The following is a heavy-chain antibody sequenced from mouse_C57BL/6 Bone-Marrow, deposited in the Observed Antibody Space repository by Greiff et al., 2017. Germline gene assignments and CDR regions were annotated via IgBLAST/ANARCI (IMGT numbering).Heavy chain of an antibody. J-gene: IGHJ2*01. CDR2: INPGSGGT. V-gene: IGHV1-54*01. CDR3: VREGSSHY. Sequence: VQLQQSGAELVRPGTSVKVSCKASGYAFTNYLIEWVKQRPGQGLEWIGVINPGSGGTNYNEKFKGKATLTADTSSSTAYMQLSSLTSEDSAVSFWVREGSSHYWGQGTTLTVSS. CDR1: GYAFTNYL.